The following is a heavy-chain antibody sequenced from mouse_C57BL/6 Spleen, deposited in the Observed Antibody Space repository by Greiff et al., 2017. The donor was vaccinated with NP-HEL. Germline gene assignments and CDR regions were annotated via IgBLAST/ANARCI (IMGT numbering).Heavy chain of an antibody. J-gene: IGHJ3*01. Sequence: EVQGVESGEGLVKPGGSLKLSCAASGFTFSSYAMSWVRQTPETRLEWVAYLSSGGDYIYSADTVQGRFTISRDNARNTLYLQMSSLKSEDTAMYYCTREGDYSWFAYWGQGTLVTVSA. D-gene: IGHD1-1*01. CDR2: LSSGGDYI. V-gene: IGHV5-9-1*02. CDR3: TREGDYSWFAY. CDR1: GFTFSSYA.